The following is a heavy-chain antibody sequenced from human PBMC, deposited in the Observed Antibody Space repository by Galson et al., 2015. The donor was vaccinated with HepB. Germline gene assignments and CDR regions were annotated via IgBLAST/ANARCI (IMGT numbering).Heavy chain of an antibody. CDR3: ARGYSSGWYSWFDP. J-gene: IGHJ5*02. Sequence: SVKVSCKASGYTFTSYAMHWVRQAPGQRLEWMGWINAGNGNTKYSQKFQGRVTITRDTSASTAYMELSSLRSEDTAVYYCARGYSSGWYSWFDPWGQGTLVTVSS. CDR2: INAGNGNT. V-gene: IGHV1-3*01. D-gene: IGHD6-19*01. CDR1: GYTFTSYA.